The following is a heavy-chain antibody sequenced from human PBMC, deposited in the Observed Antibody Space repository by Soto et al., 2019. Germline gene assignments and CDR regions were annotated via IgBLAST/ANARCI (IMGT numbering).Heavy chain of an antibody. CDR3: ARTAAAGKNYYGVDV. Sequence: GESLKISCKGSGYSFTSYWIGWVRQMPVKGLEWMGIIYPGDSDTRYSPSFQGQVTISADKSISTAYLQWSSLKASDTAMYYCARTAAAGKNYYGVDVWGQGTTVTVS. J-gene: IGHJ6*02. V-gene: IGHV5-51*01. CDR2: IYPGDSDT. D-gene: IGHD6-13*01. CDR1: GYSFTSYW.